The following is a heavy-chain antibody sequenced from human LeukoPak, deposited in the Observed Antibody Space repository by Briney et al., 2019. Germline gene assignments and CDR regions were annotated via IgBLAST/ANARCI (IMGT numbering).Heavy chain of an antibody. CDR2: TYYRSKWYN. CDR3: ARDQKRITIFGVVTNTFDY. D-gene: IGHD3-3*01. Sequence: SQTLSLTCAISGDSVSSNSAALNWIRQSPSRGLEWLGRTYYRSKWYNDYAVSVKSRITINPDTSKNQFSLQLNSVTPEDTAVYYCARDQKRITIFGVVTNTFDYWGQGTLVTVSS. J-gene: IGHJ4*02. CDR1: GDSVSSNSAA. V-gene: IGHV6-1*01.